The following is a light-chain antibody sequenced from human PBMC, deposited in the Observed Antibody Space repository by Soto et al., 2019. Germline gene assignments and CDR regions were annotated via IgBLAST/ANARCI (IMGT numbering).Light chain of an antibody. J-gene: IGKJ4*01. Sequence: EIVLTQSPGTLSLSPGERASLSCRASQSVAKNYLAWYQQKPGQALRLLLAGASSRATGIPDRFSGSGSGTDFPLTVSRLEAEDFAVYFCQQYASSPLTFGGGTRVEIK. CDR3: QQYASSPLT. CDR1: QSVAKNY. V-gene: IGKV3-20*01. CDR2: GAS.